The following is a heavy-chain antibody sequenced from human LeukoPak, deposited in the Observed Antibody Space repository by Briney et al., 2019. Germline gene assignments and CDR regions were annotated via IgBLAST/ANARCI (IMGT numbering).Heavy chain of an antibody. Sequence: GGSLRLSCAASGFTFSDYYMTWIRQAPGKGLEWVSSISSSSSYIYYAGSVKGRFTISRDNAKNSLYLQMNSLRAEDTAVYYCARDRDSSGSDYWGQGTLVTVSS. V-gene: IGHV3-11*06. D-gene: IGHD6-19*01. J-gene: IGHJ4*02. CDR3: ARDRDSSGSDY. CDR2: ISSSSSYI. CDR1: GFTFSDYY.